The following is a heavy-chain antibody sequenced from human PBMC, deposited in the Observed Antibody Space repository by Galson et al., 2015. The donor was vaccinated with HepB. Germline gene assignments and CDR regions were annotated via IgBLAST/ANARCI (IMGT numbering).Heavy chain of an antibody. V-gene: IGHV3-30*04. J-gene: IGHJ4*01. CDR2: ISYDGKYQ. D-gene: IGHD3-16*01. CDR1: GFTFSTNA. CDR3: ARDSAGDLGELWFFDY. Sequence: SLRLSCAASGFTFSTNAMHWVRQVPGKGLEWVGVISYDGKYQTYADSVEGRFNISRDNSKNTLYLQMNSLRSEDTAVYSCARDSAGDLGELWFFDYWGHGTLVTVSS.